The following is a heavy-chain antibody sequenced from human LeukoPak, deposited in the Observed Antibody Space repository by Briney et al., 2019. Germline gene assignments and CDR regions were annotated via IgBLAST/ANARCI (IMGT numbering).Heavy chain of an antibody. CDR2: LNSDGGST. V-gene: IGHV3-64*01. Sequence: GGSPRLSCVASGFNFNYYAMHWVRQAPGKGLEYISALNSDGGSTYYANSVKGRFTISRDNSKNTLYLQMGSLRPEDMAVYYCARVGTSGWYNDYWGQGTLVTVSS. J-gene: IGHJ4*02. D-gene: IGHD6-19*01. CDR3: ARVGTSGWYNDY. CDR1: GFNFNYYA.